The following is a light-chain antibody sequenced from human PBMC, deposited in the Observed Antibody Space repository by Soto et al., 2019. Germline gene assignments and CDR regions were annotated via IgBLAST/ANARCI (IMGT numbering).Light chain of an antibody. Sequence: SARTQPASVSGSPGQSISISCTGTGNDVGGYTFVSWYQQHPDKVPKLVIFDVNRRPSGVSDRFSGSKSVNAASLTISGLQAEDEADYYCCSYTATTTYVFGTGTKVTVL. CDR2: DVN. CDR3: CSYTATTTYV. J-gene: IGLJ1*01. CDR1: GNDVGGYTF. V-gene: IGLV2-14*03.